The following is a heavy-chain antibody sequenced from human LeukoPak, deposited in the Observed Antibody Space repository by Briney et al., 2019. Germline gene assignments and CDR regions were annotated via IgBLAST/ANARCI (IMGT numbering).Heavy chain of an antibody. J-gene: IGHJ4*02. V-gene: IGHV3-23*01. CDR2: IYGSGGST. CDR3: AKGLEGVVVITNFDY. Sequence: PGGSLRLSCAASGFTFSGYAMSWVRQAPGKGLEWVSAIYGSGGSTYYADSVKGRFTISRDNSKNTLYLQMNSLRAEDTAVYYCAKGLEGVVVITNFDYWGQGTLVTV. CDR1: GFTFSGYA. D-gene: IGHD3-22*01.